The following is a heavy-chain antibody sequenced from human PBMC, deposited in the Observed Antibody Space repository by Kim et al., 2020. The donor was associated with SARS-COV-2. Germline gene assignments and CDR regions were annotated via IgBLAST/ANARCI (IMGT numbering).Heavy chain of an antibody. Sequence: GGSLRLSCAVSGFTFSNYLMSWVRQAPGKGLEWVANINQDGSDTYYVDSVKGRFTISRDNARNSLYLQMNSLRAEDTAVYYCARDLGWDSSSNYFGYCGQGNVVIVSS. J-gene: IGHJ4*02. CDR1: GFTFSNYL. D-gene: IGHD3-16*02. CDR3: ARDLGWDSSSNYFGY. V-gene: IGHV3-7*03. CDR2: INQDGSDT.